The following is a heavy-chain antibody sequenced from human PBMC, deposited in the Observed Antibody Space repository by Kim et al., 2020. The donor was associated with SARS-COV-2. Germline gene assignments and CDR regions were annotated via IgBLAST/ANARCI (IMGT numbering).Heavy chain of an antibody. CDR1: GFAFSNYW. CDR3: ARLRCHLITCQGNDPFD. CDR2: IKQDGNGK. D-gene: IGHD3-22*01. V-gene: IGHV3-7*01. Sequence: GGSLRLSCAASGFAFSNYWMSWVRQVPGKGLEWVANIKQDGNGKNYVDSVKGRFTVSRDNAKNSVYLQMTSLRAEDTAVYYCARLRCHLITCQGNDPFD. J-gene: IGHJ3*02.